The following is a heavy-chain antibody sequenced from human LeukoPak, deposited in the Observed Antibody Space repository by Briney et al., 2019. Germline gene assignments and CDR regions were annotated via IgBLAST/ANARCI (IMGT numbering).Heavy chain of an antibody. CDR1: GYTFTSYY. V-gene: IGHV1-46*01. Sequence: ASVTVSCKASGYTFTSYYVHWVRQAPGQGLEWMGIINPSGGSTSYAQKFQGRVTMTRDTSTSTVYMELSSLRSEDTAVYYCARGSIVVVPAAGGDYWGQGTLVTVSS. J-gene: IGHJ4*02. CDR2: INPSGGST. D-gene: IGHD2-2*01. CDR3: ARGSIVVVPAAGGDY.